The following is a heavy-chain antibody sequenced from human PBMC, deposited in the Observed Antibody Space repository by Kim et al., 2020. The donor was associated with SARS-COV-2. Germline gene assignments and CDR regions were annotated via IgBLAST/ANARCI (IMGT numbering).Heavy chain of an antibody. V-gene: IGHV3-30*01. J-gene: IGHJ1*01. D-gene: IGHD6-13*01. Sequence: SVKGRFTISRDNSKNTLYLQMNSLRAEDTAVYYCARDPPSSSWYAEYFQHWGQGTLVTVSS. CDR3: ARDPPSSSWYAEYFQH.